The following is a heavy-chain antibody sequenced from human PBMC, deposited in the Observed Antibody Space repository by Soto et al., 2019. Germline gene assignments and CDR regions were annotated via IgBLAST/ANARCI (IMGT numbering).Heavy chain of an antibody. J-gene: IGHJ6*02. Sequence: EVQLVESGGGLVQPGGSLRVSCAASGFTFGSYWMNWVRQAPGKGLVWVSRIDSDGSSTTYADSVKGRFTTSRDNAKNTLYLQMSSLRVEDKAVYYCARARPYGIDVWGQGTTVTVSS. V-gene: IGHV3-74*01. CDR2: IDSDGSST. CDR3: ARARPYGIDV. CDR1: GFTFGSYW.